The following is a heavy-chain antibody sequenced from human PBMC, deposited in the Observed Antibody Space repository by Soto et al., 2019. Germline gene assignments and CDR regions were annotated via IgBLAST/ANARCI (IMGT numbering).Heavy chain of an antibody. CDR3: ARDAQGDFWALYYYGMDV. J-gene: IGHJ6*02. D-gene: IGHD3-3*01. CDR1: GFTFSSYS. CDR2: ISSSSSYI. Sequence: GGSLRLSCAASGFTFSSYSMNWVRQAPGKGLEWVSSISSSSSYIYYADSVKGRFTISRDNAKNSLYLQMNSLRAEDTAVYYCARDAQGDFWALYYYGMDVWGQGTTVTVSS. V-gene: IGHV3-21*01.